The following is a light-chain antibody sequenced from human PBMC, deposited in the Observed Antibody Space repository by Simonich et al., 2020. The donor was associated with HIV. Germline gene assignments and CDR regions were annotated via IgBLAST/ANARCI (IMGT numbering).Light chain of an antibody. Sequence: QSALTQPASVSGSPGQSITISCTGTSSDVGVYNYVSWYQQNPGKAPKLMIFDVSKRPSGISNRFSGSKSGNTASLTISGLQAEDEADDYCSSYRSSGTLVFGGRTKLTVL. CDR1: SSDVGVYNY. CDR3: SSYRSSGTLV. V-gene: IGLV2-14*01. CDR2: DVS. J-gene: IGLJ3*02.